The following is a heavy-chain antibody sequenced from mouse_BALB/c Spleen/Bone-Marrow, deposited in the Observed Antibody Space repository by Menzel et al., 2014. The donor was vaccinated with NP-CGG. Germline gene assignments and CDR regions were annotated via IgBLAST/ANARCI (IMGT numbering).Heavy chain of an antibody. V-gene: IGHV1-15*01. J-gene: IGHJ3*01. CDR3: TRLDSSGYGAY. D-gene: IGHD3-2*01. Sequence: QVQLQQSGAELVRPGASVTLSCKASGYTFTDYEMLWLKQTPVHGLEWIGAIDPETGGTAYNQKFKGRATLTTDKSSSTAYMELRSLTSEDSAVYYCTRLDSSGYGAYWGQGTLVTVSA. CDR2: IDPETGGT. CDR1: GYTFTDYE.